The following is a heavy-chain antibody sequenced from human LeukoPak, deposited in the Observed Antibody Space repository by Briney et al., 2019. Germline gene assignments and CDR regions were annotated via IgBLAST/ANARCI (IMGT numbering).Heavy chain of an antibody. CDR1: GFSFSDYH. Sequence: TGGSLRLSCAASGFSFSDYHMSWIRQAPGKGLEWVSYISSSSDYTNYADSVKGRFTISRDNAKNSLYLQMNSVRAEDTALYYCARGWSVFDYWGQGTLVTVSS. J-gene: IGHJ4*02. CDR3: ARGWSVFDY. V-gene: IGHV3-11*06. D-gene: IGHD2-15*01. CDR2: ISSSSDYT.